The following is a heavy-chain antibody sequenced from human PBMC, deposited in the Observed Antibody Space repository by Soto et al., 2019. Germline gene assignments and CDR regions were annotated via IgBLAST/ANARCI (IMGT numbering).Heavy chain of an antibody. CDR2: ISNDGRNK. CDR3: TKDKIQLWLGAFDI. CDR1: GFTFSSYG. D-gene: IGHD5-18*01. J-gene: IGHJ3*02. Sequence: QVQLVESGGGVVQPGRSLRLSCAASGFTFSSYGMHWVRQAPGKGLEWVAIISNDGRNKDYADSVKGRFTISRDNSKNTLYLQMNSLRAEDTAVYYCTKDKIQLWLGAFDIWGQGTMVTVSS. V-gene: IGHV3-30*18.